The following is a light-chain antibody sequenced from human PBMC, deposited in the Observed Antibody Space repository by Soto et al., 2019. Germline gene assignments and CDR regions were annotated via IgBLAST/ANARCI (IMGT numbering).Light chain of an antibody. J-gene: IGKJ1*01. CDR3: QHYGTSPWT. CDR2: GAS. Sequence: ETVLTQSPGTLSLSPGERATLSCRASQSVSSNSLAWFQQKPGQAPRLLIFGASSRATGIPDRFSGSGSGTDFTLTISRLEPEDFAVHYCQHYGTSPWTFGQGTKVEIK. V-gene: IGKV3-20*01. CDR1: QSVSSNS.